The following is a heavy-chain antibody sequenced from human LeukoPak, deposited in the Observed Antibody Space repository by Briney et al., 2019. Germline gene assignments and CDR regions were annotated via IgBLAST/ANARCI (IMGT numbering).Heavy chain of an antibody. CDR3: ARLYSGSYSHYFDY. CDR2: INHSGST. CDR1: GGSFSGYY. J-gene: IGHJ4*02. D-gene: IGHD1-26*01. Sequence: PSETLSLTCAVYGGSFSGYYWSWLRQPPGKGLEWIGEINHSGSTNSNPSLKSRVTISVDTSKNQFSLKLSSVTAADTAVYYCARLYSGSYSHYFDYWGQGTLVTVSS. V-gene: IGHV4-34*01.